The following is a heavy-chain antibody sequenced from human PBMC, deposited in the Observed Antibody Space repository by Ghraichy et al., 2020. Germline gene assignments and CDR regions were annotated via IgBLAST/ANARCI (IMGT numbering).Heavy chain of an antibody. CDR1: GFTFSSYW. D-gene: IGHD6-19*01. CDR2: IKQDGSEK. Sequence: GGSLRLSCAASGFTFSSYWMSWVRQAPGKGLEWVANIKQDGSEKYYVDSVRGRFTISRNNAKNSLYLQMNSLRAEDTAVYYCARTFAEQWLVQTAYYFDYWGQGTLVTVSS. CDR3: ARTFAEQWLVQTAYYFDY. V-gene: IGHV3-7*01. J-gene: IGHJ4*02.